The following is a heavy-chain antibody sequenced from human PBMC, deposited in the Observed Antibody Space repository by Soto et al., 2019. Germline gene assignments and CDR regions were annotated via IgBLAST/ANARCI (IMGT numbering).Heavy chain of an antibody. CDR3: ARSLHHHLITMVRGESFPFDP. CDR2: IVVGSGNT. Sequence: EASVKVSCKASGFTFTSSAVQWVRQARGQRLEWIGWIVVGSGNTNYAQKFQERVTITRDKSTSTAYMELSSLRSEDTAVYYCARSLHHHLITMVRGESFPFDPWGQGTLVTVSS. J-gene: IGHJ5*02. V-gene: IGHV1-58*01. D-gene: IGHD3-10*01. CDR1: GFTFTSSA.